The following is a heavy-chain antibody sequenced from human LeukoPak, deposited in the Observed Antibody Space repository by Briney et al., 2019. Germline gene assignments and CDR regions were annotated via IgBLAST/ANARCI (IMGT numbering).Heavy chain of an antibody. J-gene: IGHJ4*02. CDR1: GYILTRFG. D-gene: IGHD1-26*01. V-gene: IGHV1-18*01. CDR3: ARDYSGTYLYYFDY. CDR2: ISADNGNT. Sequence: GASVKVSCKASGYILTRFGITWVRQAPGEGLEWMGWISADNGNTHYAQKFQGRVTMTTDTSTSTSYMELRSLRSDDTAVYYCARDYSGTYLYYFDYWGQGTLVTVSS.